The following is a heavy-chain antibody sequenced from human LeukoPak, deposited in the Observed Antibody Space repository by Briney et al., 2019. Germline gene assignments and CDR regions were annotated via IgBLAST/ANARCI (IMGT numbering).Heavy chain of an antibody. D-gene: IGHD6-13*01. CDR1: GFTFNNYA. CDR3: TTFLTGYSSAAAGRYYYYYYYMDV. Sequence: GGSLRLSCTVSGFTFNNYAMAWVRQAPGKGLEWVGRIKSKTDGGTTDYAAPVKGRFTISRDDSKNTLYLQMNSLKTEDTAVYYCTTFLTGYSSAAAGRYYYYYYYMDVWGKGTTVTVSS. CDR2: IKSKTDGGTT. V-gene: IGHV3-15*01. J-gene: IGHJ6*03.